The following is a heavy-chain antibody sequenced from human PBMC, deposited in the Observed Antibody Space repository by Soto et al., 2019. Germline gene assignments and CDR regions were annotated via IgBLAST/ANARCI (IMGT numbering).Heavy chain of an antibody. V-gene: IGHV3-33*01. D-gene: IGHD6-13*01. Sequence: SLRLSCAASGFTFSSYGMHWVRQAPGKGLEWVAVIWYDGSNKYYADSVKGRFTISRDNPKNTLYLQMNSLRAEDTAVYYCARGGRGSSWYWFDPWGQGTLVTVSS. J-gene: IGHJ5*02. CDR1: GFTFSSYG. CDR2: IWYDGSNK. CDR3: ARGGRGSSWYWFDP.